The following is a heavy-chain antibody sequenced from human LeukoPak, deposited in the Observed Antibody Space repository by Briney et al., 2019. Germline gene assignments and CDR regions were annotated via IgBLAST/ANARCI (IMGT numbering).Heavy chain of an antibody. Sequence: GESLKISCKGSGYNFNIYWIGWVRQMPGKGLEWMGIIYPGDSETKYSPSFEDQVTISADKSITTAYLQWSSLKASDTAMYFCARRSSSGWGDLDYWGQGTLVTVSS. D-gene: IGHD6-19*01. CDR3: ARRSSSGWGDLDY. CDR2: IYPGDSET. CDR1: GYNFNIYW. V-gene: IGHV5-51*01. J-gene: IGHJ4*02.